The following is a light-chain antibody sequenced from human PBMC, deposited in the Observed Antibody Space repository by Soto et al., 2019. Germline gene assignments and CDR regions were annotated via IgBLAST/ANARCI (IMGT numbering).Light chain of an antibody. Sequence: EIVMTQSPATLSVSPGEGATLLCRVSESVSSKLAWYQQKPGQAPRLLIYDASTRATGTPARFSGSRSGTEFTLTISSLQSEDFAVYYCQQYNDWPPTYTFGQGTKLEIK. V-gene: IGKV3-15*01. CDR2: DAS. CDR1: ESVSSK. CDR3: QQYNDWPPTYT. J-gene: IGKJ2*01.